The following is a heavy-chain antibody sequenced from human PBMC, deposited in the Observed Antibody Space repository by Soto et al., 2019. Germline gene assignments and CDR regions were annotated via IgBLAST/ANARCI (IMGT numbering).Heavy chain of an antibody. CDR3: TRQTTADTSYYYYGIDV. Sequence: GGSLRLSCAASGFTFSGSAMHWVRQASGKGLEWVGRIRSKANSYATTYAASVKGRFTISRDDSKNTAYLQMNSLNTEDTAVYYCTRQTTADTSYYYYGIDVWGQGTTVTVSS. CDR2: IRSKANSYAT. J-gene: IGHJ6*02. D-gene: IGHD6-13*01. CDR1: GFTFSGSA. V-gene: IGHV3-73*01.